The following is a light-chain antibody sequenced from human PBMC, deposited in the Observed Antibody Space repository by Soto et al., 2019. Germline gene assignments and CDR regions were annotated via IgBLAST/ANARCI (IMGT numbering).Light chain of an antibody. J-gene: IGKJ4*01. CDR1: QSVSSN. Sequence: EIVMTQSPATLSVSPGERATLSCRASQSVSSNLAWYQQKPGQAPRVLIFDASTRAAGIPDRFGGSGSGTDFTLTINRVEPEDSAVYYCKQYGSTLTFGGGTKVYIK. V-gene: IGKV3D-15*01. CDR2: DAS. CDR3: KQYGSTLT.